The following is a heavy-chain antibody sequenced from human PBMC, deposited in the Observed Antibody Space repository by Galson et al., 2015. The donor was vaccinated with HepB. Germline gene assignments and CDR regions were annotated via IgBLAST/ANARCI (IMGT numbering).Heavy chain of an antibody. CDR1: GDSVSSNTVG. J-gene: IGHJ4*02. Sequence: CAISGDSVSSNTVGWNWIRQSPSRGLEWLGRTYYRSKWSNDYAVSVKSRITINPDTSKNQFSLQLNSVTPEDTAAYYCAKSVHLGRGFDSWGQGTLVTVSS. D-gene: IGHD1-1*01. V-gene: IGHV6-1*01. CDR2: TYYRSKWSN. CDR3: AKSVHLGRGFDS.